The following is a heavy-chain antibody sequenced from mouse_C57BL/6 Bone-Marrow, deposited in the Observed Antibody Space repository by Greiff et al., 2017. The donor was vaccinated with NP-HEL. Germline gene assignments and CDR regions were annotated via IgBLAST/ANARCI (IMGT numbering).Heavy chain of an antibody. D-gene: IGHD3-2*02. J-gene: IGHJ3*01. CDR2: ISNGGGST. CDR3: ARHDSSGSWFAY. Sequence: EVKVVESGGGLVQPGGSLKLSCAASGFTFSDYYLYWVRQTPETRLEWVAYISNGGGSTYYPDTVKGRFTISRDNAKHTLYLQMSRLKSEDTAMYYCARHDSSGSWFAYWGQGTLVTVSA. CDR1: GFTFSDYY. V-gene: IGHV5-12*01.